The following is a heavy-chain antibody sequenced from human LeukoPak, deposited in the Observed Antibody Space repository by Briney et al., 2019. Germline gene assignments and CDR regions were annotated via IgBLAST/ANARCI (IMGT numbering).Heavy chain of an antibody. J-gene: IGHJ6*02. CDR2: ISSGTTYI. V-gene: IGHV3-21*01. D-gene: IGHD3-22*01. CDR1: GFAFSSYS. Sequence: KTGGSLRLSCAASGFAFSSYSMNWVRQAPGKGLEWVSCISSGTTYIYYADSVKGRFTISRDNAKKSLFLQMNSLRAEDTAVYYCARDFGDYYDFSGYFPNYHYFGMDVWGQGTTVTVSS. CDR3: ARDFGDYYDFSGYFPNYHYFGMDV.